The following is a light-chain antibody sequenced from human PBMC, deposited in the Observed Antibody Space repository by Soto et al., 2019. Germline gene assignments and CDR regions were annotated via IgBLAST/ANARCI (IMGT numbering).Light chain of an antibody. J-gene: IGKJ2*01. V-gene: IGKV3-20*01. CDR2: HTS. CDR1: QSMTSSY. CDR3: QQYDTFPYT. Sequence: EIVLTQSPGTLSLSPGERATLSCRASQSMTSSYLAWYQEKPRQAPRLLIYHTSTRATGIPDRFSGSGSGTDFTLIINRLEPEDFAVYYCQQYDTFPYTFGQGTKLEI.